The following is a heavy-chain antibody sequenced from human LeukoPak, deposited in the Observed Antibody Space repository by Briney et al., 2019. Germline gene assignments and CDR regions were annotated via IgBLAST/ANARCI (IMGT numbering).Heavy chain of an antibody. J-gene: IGHJ4*02. CDR2: ISYRTSHI. Sequence: GSLRLSCTASGFTFSDCDMNWFRQAPGKGLEWVSSISYRTSHIYYADSVKGRFTISRDNAKNSLYLQMDSLRAEDTAVYFCGRAFPPLRTAAAGDYWGQGTLVTVSS. CDR3: GRAFPPLRTAAAGDY. CDR1: GFTFSDCD. V-gene: IGHV3-21*01. D-gene: IGHD6-13*01.